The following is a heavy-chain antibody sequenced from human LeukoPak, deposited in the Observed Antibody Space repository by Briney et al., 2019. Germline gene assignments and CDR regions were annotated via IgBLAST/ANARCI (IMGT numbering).Heavy chain of an antibody. CDR1: GFTFSSYS. V-gene: IGHV3-21*01. CDR3: ARVNYDYVWGSFDWFDP. D-gene: IGHD3-16*01. CDR2: ISSSSSYI. J-gene: IGHJ5*02. Sequence: GGSLRLTCATPGFTFSSYSKNRVRQAPGKGLEWVSSISSSSSYIYYTDSVKGRFTISRDNAKNSLYLQMNSLRAEDTAVYYCARVNYDYVWGSFDWFDPWGQGTLVTVSS.